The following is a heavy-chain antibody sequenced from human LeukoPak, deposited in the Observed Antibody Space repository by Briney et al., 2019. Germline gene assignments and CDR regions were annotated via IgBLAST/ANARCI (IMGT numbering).Heavy chain of an antibody. D-gene: IGHD7-27*01. CDR2: IYTSGST. V-gene: IGHV4-61*02. CDR3: ARDDGDNWGFSKGGYWFDP. Sequence: PSETLSLTCTVSGGSISSGSYYWSWIRQPAGKGLEWIGRIYTSGSTNYNPSLKSRVTMSVDASKNQFSLKLSSVTAADTAVYYCARDDGDNWGFSKGGYWFDPWGQGTLVTVSS. CDR1: GGSISSGSYY. J-gene: IGHJ5*02.